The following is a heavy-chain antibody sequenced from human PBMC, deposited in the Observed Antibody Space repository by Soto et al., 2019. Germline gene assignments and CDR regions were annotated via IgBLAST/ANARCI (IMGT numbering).Heavy chain of an antibody. V-gene: IGHV3-53*01. Sequence: GGSLRLSCAASGFTVSSNYMSWVRQAPGKGLEWVSVIYSGGSTYYADSVKGRFTISRDNSKNTLYLQMNSLRAEDTAVYYCARDCPYYSGSGSHAATHYGMDVWGQGTTVTVYS. D-gene: IGHD3-10*01. CDR3: ARDCPYYSGSGSHAATHYGMDV. CDR1: GFTVSSNY. CDR2: IYSGGST. J-gene: IGHJ6*02.